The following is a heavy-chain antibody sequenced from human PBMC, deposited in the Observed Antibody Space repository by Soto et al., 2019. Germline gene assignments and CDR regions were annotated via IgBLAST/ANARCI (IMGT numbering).Heavy chain of an antibody. V-gene: IGHV3-23*01. CDR2: ISGSGGST. Sequence: PGGSLRLSCAASGFTFSSYAMSWVRQAPGKGLEWVSAISGSGGSTYYADSVKGRFTISRDNSKNTLYLQMNSLRAEDTAVYYCAKDSRPGSYIISYYYGMDVCGQGTTVTVSS. J-gene: IGHJ6*02. CDR3: AKDSRPGSYIISYYYGMDV. D-gene: IGHD3-10*01. CDR1: GFTFSSYA.